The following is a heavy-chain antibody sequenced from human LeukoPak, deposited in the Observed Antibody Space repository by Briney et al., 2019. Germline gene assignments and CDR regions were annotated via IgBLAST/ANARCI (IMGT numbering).Heavy chain of an antibody. V-gene: IGHV3-23*01. CDR2: IIGSGGST. J-gene: IGHJ4*02. CDR1: GFTFSSYG. CDR3: AKDPGN. Sequence: GGTLRLSCAASGFTFSSYGLSWVRQSPGKGLEWVSTIIGSGGSTYYADSVKGRFTISRDNSKNTLFLQMNSLRAEDTAFYYCAKDPGNWGQGTLVTVSS.